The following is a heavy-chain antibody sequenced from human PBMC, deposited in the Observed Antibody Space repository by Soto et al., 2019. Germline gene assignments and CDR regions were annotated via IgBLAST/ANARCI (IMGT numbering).Heavy chain of an antibody. CDR1: GFTFSSYG. D-gene: IGHD2-2*01. CDR2: IWYDGSNK. V-gene: IGHV3-33*01. CDR3: ARDESSCSSTSCHFDY. J-gene: IGHJ4*02. Sequence: QVQLVESGGGVVQPGRSLRLSCAASGFTFSSYGMHWVRQAPGKGLEWVAVIWYDGSNKYYADSVKGRFTISRDNSKNTLYLQMSSLRAEDTAVYYCARDESSCSSTSCHFDYWGQGTLVTVSS.